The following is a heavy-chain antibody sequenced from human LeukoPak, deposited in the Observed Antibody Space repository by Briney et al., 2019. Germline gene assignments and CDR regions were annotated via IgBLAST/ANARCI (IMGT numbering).Heavy chain of an antibody. CDR3: ARDRHNDILTGYLDY. Sequence: ASVKVSCKAPGYTFTSYAMHWVRQAPGQRLEWMGWINAGNGNTKYSQKFQGRVTITRDTSASTAYMELSSLRSEDTAVYYCARDRHNDILTGYLDYWGQGTLVTVSS. CDR1: GYTFTSYA. D-gene: IGHD3-9*01. J-gene: IGHJ4*02. V-gene: IGHV1-3*01. CDR2: INAGNGNT.